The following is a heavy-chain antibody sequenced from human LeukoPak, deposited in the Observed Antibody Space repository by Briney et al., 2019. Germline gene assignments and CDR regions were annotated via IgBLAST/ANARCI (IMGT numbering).Heavy chain of an antibody. V-gene: IGHV3-23*01. D-gene: IGHD6-13*01. CDR1: GFSLKSYA. CDR3: ARVHLASAASFDY. Sequence: GGSLRLSCAASGFSLKSYAMSWVRQAPGKGLEWVSATSSSDPGTYHADSVRGRFTISRDNSKNTLYLQMNSLRGEDTAVYYCARVHLASAASFDYWGQGTLVTVSS. J-gene: IGHJ4*02. CDR2: TSSSDPGT.